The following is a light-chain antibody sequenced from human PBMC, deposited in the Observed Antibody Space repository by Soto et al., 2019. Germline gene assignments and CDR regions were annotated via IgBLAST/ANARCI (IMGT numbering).Light chain of an antibody. CDR3: QHYGSSWT. CDR2: GAS. J-gene: IGKJ1*01. V-gene: IGKV3-20*01. CDR1: QSVSNNY. Sequence: EIVLTQSPGTLSLSPGGRGTLSCSASQSVSNNYLAWYQQKPGQAPRLLIYGASSRATGIPDRFSGSGSGTDFTLTISRLEPEDFAVYYCQHYGSSWTFGQGTKVDIK.